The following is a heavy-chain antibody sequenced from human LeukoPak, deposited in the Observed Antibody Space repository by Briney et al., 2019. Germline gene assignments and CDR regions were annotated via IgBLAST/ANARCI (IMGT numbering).Heavy chain of an antibody. CDR1: GYTFTSYG. J-gene: IGHJ6*04. CDR2: ISAYNGNT. V-gene: IGHV1-18*04. D-gene: IGHD2-2*01. Sequence: PGASVKVSCKASGYTFTSYGISWVRQAPGQGLEWMGCISAYNGNTNYAQKLQGRVTMTTDTSTSTAYMELRSLRSDDTAVYYCATGDIVVVPAASYYYYGMDVWGKGTTVTVSS. CDR3: ATGDIVVVPAASYYYYGMDV.